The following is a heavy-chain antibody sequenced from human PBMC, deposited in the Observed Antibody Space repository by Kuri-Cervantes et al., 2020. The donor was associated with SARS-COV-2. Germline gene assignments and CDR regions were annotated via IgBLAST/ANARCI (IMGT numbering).Heavy chain of an antibody. J-gene: IGHJ4*02. Sequence: GESLKISCAASGFTFSSYAMSWVRQAPGKGLEWVSAISGSGGSTYYADSVKGRFTISRDNSKNTLYLQMNSLRAEDTAVYYFARVWDSSSSFFLGPPDYWGQGTLVTVSS. V-gene: IGHV3-23*01. D-gene: IGHD6-6*01. CDR3: ARVWDSSSSFFLGPPDY. CDR1: GFTFSSYA. CDR2: ISGSGGST.